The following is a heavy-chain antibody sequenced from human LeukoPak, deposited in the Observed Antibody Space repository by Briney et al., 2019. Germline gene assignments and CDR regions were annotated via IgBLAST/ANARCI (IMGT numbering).Heavy chain of an antibody. CDR3: ARGSYSSSWYYYYYMDV. D-gene: IGHD6-13*01. Sequence: ASVKVSCKASGYTFTGYYMHWVRRAPGQGLEWMGWINPNSGGTNYAQKFQGRVTMTRDTSISTAYMELSRLRSDDTAVYYCARGSYSSSWYYYYYMDVWGKGTTVTVSS. CDR1: GYTFTGYY. CDR2: INPNSGGT. V-gene: IGHV1-2*02. J-gene: IGHJ6*03.